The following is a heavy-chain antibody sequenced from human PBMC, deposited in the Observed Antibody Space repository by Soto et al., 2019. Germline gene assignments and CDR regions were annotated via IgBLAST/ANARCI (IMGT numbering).Heavy chain of an antibody. Sequence: SLRIFCTSSGFTFSFYGMPGGRKAPGKGREWVAVISYDGTIKYYADSVKGRFTISRDNSKDTLSLQMISLRTEDTAVYYCAKANITGTNFYYYGMDVWGQGTTVTVSS. CDR2: ISYDGTIK. CDR3: AKANITGTNFYYYGMDV. J-gene: IGHJ6*02. V-gene: IGHV3-30*18. D-gene: IGHD1-20*01. CDR1: GFTFSFYG.